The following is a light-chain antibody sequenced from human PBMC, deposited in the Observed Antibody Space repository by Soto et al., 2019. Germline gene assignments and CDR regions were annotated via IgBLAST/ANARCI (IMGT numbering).Light chain of an antibody. CDR3: SSYTSSSTRV. J-gene: IGLJ1*01. V-gene: IGLV2-14*01. CDR2: EVT. Sequence: QSALTQPASVSGSPGQSIAISCTGSSSDVGGYNYVSWYQQHPGKAPQLIIYEVTNRPSGVSNRFSGSKSGNTASLTISGLQAEDEADYYCSSYTSSSTRVFGNGTKVTVL. CDR1: SSDVGGYNY.